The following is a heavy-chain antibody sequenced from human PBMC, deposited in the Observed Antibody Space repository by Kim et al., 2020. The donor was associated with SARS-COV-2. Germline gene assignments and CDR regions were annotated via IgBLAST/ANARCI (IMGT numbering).Heavy chain of an antibody. Sequence: GGSLRLSCAASGFTFSSYEMNWVRQAPGKGLEWVSYISSSGSTIYYADSVKGRFTISRDNAKNSLYLQRNSLRAEDTAVYYCARESMTAGGAADYWGQGTLVTVSS. D-gene: IGHD1-26*01. V-gene: IGHV3-48*03. CDR2: ISSSGSTI. CDR1: GFTFSSYE. CDR3: ARESMTAGGAADY. J-gene: IGHJ4*02.